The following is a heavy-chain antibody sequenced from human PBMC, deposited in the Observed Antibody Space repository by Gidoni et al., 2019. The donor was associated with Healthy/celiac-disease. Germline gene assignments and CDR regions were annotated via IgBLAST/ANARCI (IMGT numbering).Heavy chain of an antibody. J-gene: IGHJ4*02. V-gene: IGHV1-46*01. CDR1: GYTFTSYY. CDR3: ASGVVVPY. D-gene: IGHD2-15*01. CDR2: INTSGGST. Sequence: QVQLVQSGSWVKNPGASVQVYFKESGYTFTSYYMHWVRQPPRQGLEWMGIINTSGGSTRYEQKLQGRVTMKREKSTSTVYMELSRLRSEDTAVYYWASGVVVPYWGKGTMVTVSS.